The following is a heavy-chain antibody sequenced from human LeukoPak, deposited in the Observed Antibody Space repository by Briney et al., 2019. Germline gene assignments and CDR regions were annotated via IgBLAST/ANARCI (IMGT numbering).Heavy chain of an antibody. D-gene: IGHD6-19*01. V-gene: IGHV1-2*02. CDR2: INPSSGGT. CDR3: ARHSSGWYEDAFDI. CDR1: GYTFTGYY. Sequence: ASVKVSCKASGYTFTGYYMHWVRQAPGQGLEWMGWINPSSGGTNYAQKFQGRVTMTRDTSISTAYMELSRLRSDDTAVYYCARHSSGWYEDAFDIWGQGTMVTVSS. J-gene: IGHJ3*02.